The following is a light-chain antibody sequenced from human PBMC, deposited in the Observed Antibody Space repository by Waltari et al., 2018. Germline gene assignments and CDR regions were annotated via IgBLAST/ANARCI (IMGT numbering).Light chain of an antibody. CDR3: AAWDDSLNGPV. J-gene: IGLJ3*02. CDR2: YDD. V-gene: IGLV1-36*01. CDR1: SSNIGNNA. Sequence: QSVLTQPPSVSEAPRQRVTISCSGSSSNIGNNAVNWHQQLPGKAPKLLIYYDDLLPSGVSDRFSGSKSGTSASLAISGLQSEDEADYYCAAWDDSLNGPVFGGGTKLPVL.